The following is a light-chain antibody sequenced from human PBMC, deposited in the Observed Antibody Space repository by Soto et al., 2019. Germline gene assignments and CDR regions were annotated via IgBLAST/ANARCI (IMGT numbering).Light chain of an antibody. Sequence: QSALTQPASVSGSPGQSITISCTGTSSDIRDYKYVSWYQHHPGKAPKLIIYEVTRRPSGVSDRFSGSTSGSTASLTISGLQTEDEADYYCCSYVGASTYVFGTGTKLTVL. CDR2: EVT. CDR1: SSDIRDYKY. CDR3: CSYVGASTYV. J-gene: IGLJ1*01. V-gene: IGLV2-23*02.